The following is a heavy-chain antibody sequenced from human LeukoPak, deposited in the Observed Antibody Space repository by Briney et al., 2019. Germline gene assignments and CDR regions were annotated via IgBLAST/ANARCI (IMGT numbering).Heavy chain of an antibody. Sequence: GASVKLSCTASGATFSIYTISWGRQAPGQGLGWMGRIIPIRGIANYAQKFQGRITITADKSTSTAYMELSSLRSEDTAVYYCARASGIPIFGVATGASDSDYWGQGTLVTVSS. CDR3: ARASGIPIFGVATGASDSDY. J-gene: IGHJ4*02. D-gene: IGHD3-3*01. CDR1: GATFSIYT. CDR2: IIPIRGIA. V-gene: IGHV1-69*02.